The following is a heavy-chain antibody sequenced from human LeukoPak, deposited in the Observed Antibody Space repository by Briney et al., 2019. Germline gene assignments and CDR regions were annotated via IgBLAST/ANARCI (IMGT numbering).Heavy chain of an antibody. J-gene: IGHJ4*02. CDR1: GFSFSSYG. Sequence: GGSLRLSCAASGFSFSSYGMHWVRQAPGKGLEWVAVIWYDGSNKYYVDSVKGRFTISRDNSKNTLYLQMNSLRAEDTAMYYCARDRYRRGWYYFDYWGQGTLVTVSS. CDR3: ARDRYRRGWYYFDY. V-gene: IGHV3-33*01. CDR2: IWYDGSNK. D-gene: IGHD6-19*01.